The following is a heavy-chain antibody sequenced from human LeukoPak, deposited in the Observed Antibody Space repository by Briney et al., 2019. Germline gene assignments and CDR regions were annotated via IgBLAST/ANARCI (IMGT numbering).Heavy chain of an antibody. V-gene: IGHV3-11*04. Sequence: GGSLRLSCAASGFTFSDYNMRWIRQAPGKGLEWVSSISRSGSTKYYADSVKGRFTISRDNAKNSLSLQMSSLRAEDTAVYYCARSPAGANYYLDVWGKGTTVTISS. CDR1: GFTFSDYN. CDR2: ISRSGSTK. CDR3: ARSPAGANYYLDV. J-gene: IGHJ6*03. D-gene: IGHD1-14*01.